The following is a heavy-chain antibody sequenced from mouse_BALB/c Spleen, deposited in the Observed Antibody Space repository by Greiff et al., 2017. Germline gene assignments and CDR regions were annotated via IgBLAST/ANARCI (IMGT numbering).Heavy chain of an antibody. CDR3: ARSEMGDY. J-gene: IGHJ2*01. D-gene: IGHD2-3*01. Sequence: QVQLQQPGAELVKPGASVKLSCKASGYTFTSYWMHWVKQRPGQGLEWIGEINPSNGRTNYNEKFKSKATLTVDKSSSTAYMQLSSLTSEDSAVYYCARSEMGDYWGQGTTLTVSS. CDR2: INPSNGRT. CDR1: GYTFTSYW. V-gene: IGHV1S81*02.